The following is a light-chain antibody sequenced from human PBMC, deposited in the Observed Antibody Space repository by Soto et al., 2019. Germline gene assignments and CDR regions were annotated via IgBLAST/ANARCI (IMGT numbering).Light chain of an antibody. V-gene: IGKV3-20*01. Sequence: EIVLTQSPGTLSLSPGERATLSCRASQSVSSSYLAWYQQKPGQAPRLLIYGASSRATGIPDRFSGSGSGTDFTLTISRLEPEDFAVYYRQQYGNSLRTFGQGTKVEIK. CDR3: QQYGNSLRT. CDR1: QSVSSSY. CDR2: GAS. J-gene: IGKJ1*01.